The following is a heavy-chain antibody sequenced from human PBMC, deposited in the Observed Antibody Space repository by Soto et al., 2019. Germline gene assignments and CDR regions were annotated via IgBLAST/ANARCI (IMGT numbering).Heavy chain of an antibody. D-gene: IGHD3-22*01. V-gene: IGHV3-33*01. CDR1: GFTFSSYG. CDR2: IWYDGSNK. CDR3: ARDYDSSGYPRYYFDY. Sequence: QVQLVESGGGVVQPGRSLRLSCAASGFTFSSYGMHWVRQAPGKGLEWVAVIWYDGSNKYYADSVKGRFTISRDNSKXXLYLQMNSLRAEETAVYYCARDYDSSGYPRYYFDYWGQGTLVTVSS. J-gene: IGHJ4*02.